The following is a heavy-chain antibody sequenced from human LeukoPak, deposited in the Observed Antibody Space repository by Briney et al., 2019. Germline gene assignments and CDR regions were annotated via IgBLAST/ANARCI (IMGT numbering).Heavy chain of an antibody. CDR3: ASSWIVAGIIDY. Sequence: GGSLRLSCAASGFTFSSYAMSWVRQAPGKGLEWLSAISGSGGSRYYAGSLKGRFTISRDNSKSTLYLQMNSLRAGDTAVYYCASSWIVAGIIDYWGQGTLVTVSS. D-gene: IGHD6-19*01. J-gene: IGHJ4*02. CDR2: ISGSGGSR. CDR1: GFTFSSYA. V-gene: IGHV3-23*01.